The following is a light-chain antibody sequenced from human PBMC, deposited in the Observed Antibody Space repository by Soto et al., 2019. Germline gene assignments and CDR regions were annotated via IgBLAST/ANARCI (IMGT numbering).Light chain of an antibody. V-gene: IGKV1-33*01. J-gene: IGKJ3*01. CDR1: HDISNY. Sequence: DIQMTQSPSSLSASVGDRVTITCQASHDISNYLNWYQQKPGKAPKLLIYDASNLETGVPSRFSGSGFGTDFTFTINSLQPEDIATYYCQQYDNLPVFGPGTKVDIK. CDR2: DAS. CDR3: QQYDNLPV.